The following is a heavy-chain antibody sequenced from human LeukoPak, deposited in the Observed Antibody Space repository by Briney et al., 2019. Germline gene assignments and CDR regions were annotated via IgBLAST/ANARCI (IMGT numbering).Heavy chain of an antibody. J-gene: IGHJ4*02. CDR2: IIPILGIA. Sequence: SVKVSCKASGGTFSSYAISWVRQAPRRGLEWMGRIIPILGIANYAQKFQGRVTITADKSTSTAYMEVSSLRSEDTAVYYCAREGHDYGPDYWGQGTLVTVSS. V-gene: IGHV1-69*04. D-gene: IGHD4-17*01. CDR3: AREGHDYGPDY. CDR1: GGTFSSYA.